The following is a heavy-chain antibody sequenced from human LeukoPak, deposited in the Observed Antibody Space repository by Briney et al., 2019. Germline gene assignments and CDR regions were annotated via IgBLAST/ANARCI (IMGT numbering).Heavy chain of an antibody. CDR3: AKQQYSSNLWGYYMDV. J-gene: IGHJ6*03. V-gene: IGHV3-21*04. D-gene: IGHD6-13*01. CDR2: IGSSITYT. Sequence: GGSLRLSCVASGFAFTNYPMNWVRQAPGKGLEWVSSIGSSITYTYYADSVKGRFTISRDNSKDSLYLQMNSLRAEDTALYYCAKQQYSSNLWGYYMDVWGKGTTVTVSS. CDR1: GFAFTNYP.